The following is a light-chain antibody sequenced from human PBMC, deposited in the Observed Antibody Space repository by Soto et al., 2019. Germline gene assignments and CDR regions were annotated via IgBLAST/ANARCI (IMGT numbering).Light chain of an antibody. Sequence: QAVVTQPASVSGSPGQSITISCTGTSSDVGSYNLVSWYQQHPGKAPKLMVYEGSKRPSGVSNRFSGSKSGNTASLTISGLQAEDEADYYCCSYATGSTYVFGTGTKLTVL. CDR1: SSDVGSYNL. J-gene: IGLJ1*01. CDR3: CSYATGSTYV. CDR2: EGS. V-gene: IGLV2-23*01.